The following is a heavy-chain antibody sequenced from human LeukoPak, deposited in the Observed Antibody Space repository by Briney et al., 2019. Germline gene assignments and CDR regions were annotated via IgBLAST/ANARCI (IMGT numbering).Heavy chain of an antibody. CDR1: GFTFGDYA. V-gene: IGHV3-49*04. CDR3: TTDRVVATSTYYYYYGMDV. Sequence: GGSLRLSCKASGFTFGDYALSWVRQAPGKGLDWVGSIRSKTYGGTTEYAASVKGRFTISRDDSMTTAYLQMNSLKTEDTAVYYCTTDRVVATSTYYYYYGMDVWGQGTTVTVSS. CDR2: IRSKTYGGTT. D-gene: IGHD5-12*01. J-gene: IGHJ6*02.